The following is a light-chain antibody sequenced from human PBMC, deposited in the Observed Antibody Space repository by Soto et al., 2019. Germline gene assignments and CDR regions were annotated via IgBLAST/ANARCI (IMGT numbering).Light chain of an antibody. CDR3: QQVITSPLT. J-gene: IGKJ4*01. CDR2: AAS. CDR1: QGISSY. Sequence: IQLTQSPSSLSASVGDRVTIACRASQGISSYLAWYQQKPGKAPKLLIYAASTLQSGVPSRFSGSGSGTDFTLTISSLQPEDFATYYCQQVITSPLTFGGGTKVEI. V-gene: IGKV1-9*01.